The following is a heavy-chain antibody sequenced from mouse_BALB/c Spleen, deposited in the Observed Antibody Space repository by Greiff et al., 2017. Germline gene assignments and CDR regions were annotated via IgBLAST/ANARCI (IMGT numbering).Heavy chain of an antibody. CDR3: TRTYYGNGDAMDY. D-gene: IGHD2-10*01. Sequence: EVQLQESGTVLARPGASVKMSCKASGYSFTSYWMHWVKQRPGQGLEWIGAIYPGNSDTSYNQKFKGKAKLTAVTSASTAYMELSSLTNEDSAVYYCTRTYYGNGDAMDYWGQGTSVTVSS. V-gene: IGHV1-5*01. CDR1: GYSFTSYW. CDR2: IYPGNSDT. J-gene: IGHJ4*01.